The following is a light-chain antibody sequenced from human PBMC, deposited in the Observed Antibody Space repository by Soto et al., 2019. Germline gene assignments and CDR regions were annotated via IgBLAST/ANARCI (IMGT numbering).Light chain of an antibody. CDR3: QQYYTLPYS. Sequence: DIVMTQSPDSLAVSLGERATINCKSSQSVFHTSYNRNYLAWYLQKPGQPPKVLMYWASTRESGVPDRFSGSGSGTDFTITITSLKPEDVAVYYCQQYYTLPYSFGQGTKLEIK. CDR2: WAS. CDR1: QSVFHTSYNRNY. J-gene: IGKJ2*03. V-gene: IGKV4-1*01.